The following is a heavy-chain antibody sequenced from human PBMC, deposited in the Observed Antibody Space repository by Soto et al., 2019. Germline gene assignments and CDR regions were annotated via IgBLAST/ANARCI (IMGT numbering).Heavy chain of an antibody. CDR2: ILRKAGNYAT. V-gene: IGHV3-73*01. J-gene: IGHJ4*02. CDR1: GFIFSGSA. Sequence: EVQLVESGGGLVQPGGSLKLSCAASGFIFSGSAVHWVRQASGKGLEWVGRILRKAGNYATAYPASMKGRFTISRDDSENTAFLQMNSLKTEDTAVYYCIRAGSPYYYDYWGQGTLVAVSS. CDR3: IRAGSPYYYDY.